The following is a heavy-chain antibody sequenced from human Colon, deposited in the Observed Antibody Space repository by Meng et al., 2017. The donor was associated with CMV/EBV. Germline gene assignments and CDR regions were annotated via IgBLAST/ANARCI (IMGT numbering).Heavy chain of an antibody. J-gene: IGHJ4*02. Sequence: GRPLRLSCAASGFTFNDYGMSWVRQGPGKGPEWVSGVNWNGGSTRYADSVKGRFTISRDNAKNSLYLQMNSLRAEDTALYYCARTYSGYDFTPFDYWGQGTLVTVSS. V-gene: IGHV3-20*04. D-gene: IGHD5-12*01. CDR3: ARTYSGYDFTPFDY. CDR1: GFTFNDYG. CDR2: VNWNGGST.